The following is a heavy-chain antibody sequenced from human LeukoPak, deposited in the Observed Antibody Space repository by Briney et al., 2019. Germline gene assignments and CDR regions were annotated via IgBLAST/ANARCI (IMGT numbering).Heavy chain of an antibody. V-gene: IGHV4-4*02. Sequence: PSETLSLTCDVSGGSVTSTNWWTWVRQPPGKGLEWIGEVHLDGRTNYNPSLKSRVTISVDTSKNQFSLKLSSVTAADTAVYYCARGGDGYNSTWFDYWGQGTLVTVSS. J-gene: IGHJ4*02. CDR1: GGSVTSTNW. D-gene: IGHD5-24*01. CDR2: VHLDGRT. CDR3: ARGGDGYNSTWFDY.